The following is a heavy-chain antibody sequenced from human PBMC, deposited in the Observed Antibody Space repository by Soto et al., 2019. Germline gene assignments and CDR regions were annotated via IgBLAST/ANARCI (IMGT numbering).Heavy chain of an antibody. CDR1: GGNFSSYT. J-gene: IGHJ4*02. CDR3: ARAGRGFVNCSWCLDY. V-gene: IGHV1-69*02. D-gene: IGHD6-13*01. CDR2: IIPILGIA. Sequence: QVRLVQSGAEVKKPGSSVKVSCKASGGNFSSYTISWVRQVPGQGLEWMGRIIPILGIANYAQKFQGRVTITADKSTSTAYMELSSLRSEDTAAYYCARAGRGFVNCSWCLDYWGQGTLVTVSS.